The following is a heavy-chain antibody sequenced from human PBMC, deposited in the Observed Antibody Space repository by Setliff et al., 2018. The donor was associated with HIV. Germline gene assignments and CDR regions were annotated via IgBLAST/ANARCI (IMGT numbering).Heavy chain of an antibody. J-gene: IGHJ5*02. CDR3: ARPHSGRGGGAYFDP. Sequence: SETLSLTCRVYGGSITSGHFYWGWIRQAPGKGLEWIGNILDGRVTFFNPSLRGRVTISVDASKNQVSLNLRSVTAADSAVYHCARPHSGRGGGAYFDPWGQGILVTVSS. D-gene: IGHD6-19*01. CDR2: ILDGRVT. V-gene: IGHV4-39*01. CDR1: GGSITSGHFY.